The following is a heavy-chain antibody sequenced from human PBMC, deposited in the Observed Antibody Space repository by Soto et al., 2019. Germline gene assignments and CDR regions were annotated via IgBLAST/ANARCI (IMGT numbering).Heavy chain of an antibody. CDR3: ARRRRDGYNALGMDV. CDR1: GFTVSSNY. Sequence: GGSLRLSCAASGFTVSSNYMSWVRQAPGKGLEWVSVIYSGGSTYYADSVKGRFTISRGNSKNTLYLQMNSLRAEDTAVYYCARRRRDGYNALGMDVWGQGTTVTVSS. D-gene: IGHD5-12*01. CDR2: IYSGGST. V-gene: IGHV3-53*01. J-gene: IGHJ6*02.